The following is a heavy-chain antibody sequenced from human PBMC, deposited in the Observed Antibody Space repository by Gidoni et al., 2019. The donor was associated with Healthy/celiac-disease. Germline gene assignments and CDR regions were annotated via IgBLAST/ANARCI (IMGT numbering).Heavy chain of an antibody. V-gene: IGHV3-33*01. D-gene: IGHD6-13*01. J-gene: IGHJ4*02. CDR2: LWYDGSTQ. Sequence: QVQLGESGGGVVQPGRSLRLSGAASGFTFRTYGMHWVRQAPGKGLGWVAILWYDGSTQYYADSVKGRFTLSRDNSKNTLYLQMNSLRAEDTAVYYCARTYSSSWYFDYWGQGTLVTVSS. CDR3: ARTYSSSWYFDY. CDR1: GFTFRTYG.